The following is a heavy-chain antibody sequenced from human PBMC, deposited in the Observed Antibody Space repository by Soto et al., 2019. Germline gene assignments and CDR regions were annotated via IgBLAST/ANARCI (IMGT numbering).Heavy chain of an antibody. V-gene: IGHV3-23*01. Sequence: PGGSLRLSCAASGFTFSSYAMSWVRQAPGKGLEWVSAISGSGGSTYYADSVKGRFTISRDNSKNTLYLQMNSLRAEDTAVYYCAKDPYSSSWYRGWFDPWGQGTLVTVS. CDR1: GFTFSSYA. D-gene: IGHD6-13*01. J-gene: IGHJ5*02. CDR2: ISGSGGST. CDR3: AKDPYSSSWYRGWFDP.